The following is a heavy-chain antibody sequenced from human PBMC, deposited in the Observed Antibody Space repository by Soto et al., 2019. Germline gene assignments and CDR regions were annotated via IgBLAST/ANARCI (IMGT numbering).Heavy chain of an antibody. J-gene: IGHJ6*02. V-gene: IGHV1-18*01. Sequence: QVQLVQSGDEVKNPGASVKVSCKASGYTFTRYGIGWARQAPGQGLGWMGWINTYNGNTNYAPNVKGRVTLTTDKSTSTAYMELRSLRSNDTAIYYCAMVDVFVTPSPQDVWGQGTTVIVSS. D-gene: IGHD2-8*01. CDR2: INTYNGNT. CDR1: GYTFTRYG. CDR3: AMVDVFVTPSPQDV.